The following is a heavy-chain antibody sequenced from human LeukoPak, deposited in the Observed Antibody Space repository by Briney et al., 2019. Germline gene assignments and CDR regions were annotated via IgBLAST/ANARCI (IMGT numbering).Heavy chain of an antibody. D-gene: IGHD2/OR15-2a*01. CDR3: VSFYETY. CDR1: GNYW. Sequence: PGGSLRLSCAASGNYWMHWVRQAPGKGLVWVPHINSDGSWTSYADSVKGRFTISKDNAKNTVYLQMYSLRAEDTAVYYCVSFYETYWGRGTLVTVSS. CDR2: INSDGSWT. V-gene: IGHV3-74*01. J-gene: IGHJ4*02.